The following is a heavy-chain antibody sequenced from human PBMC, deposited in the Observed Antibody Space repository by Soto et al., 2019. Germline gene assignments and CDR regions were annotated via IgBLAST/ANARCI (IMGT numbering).Heavy chain of an antibody. V-gene: IGHV4-30-4*01. CDR3: AGSAVVVPGAFDY. CDR1: GGSISSGDYY. Sequence: QVQLQESGPGLVKPSQTLSLTCTVSGGSISSGDYYWSWIRQPPGKGLEWIGYICYSGSTYYNPSLKSRVTISVDTSKNQFSLKLSSVTAADTAVYYCAGSAVVVPGAFDYWGQGTLVTVSS. D-gene: IGHD2-15*01. J-gene: IGHJ4*02. CDR2: ICYSGST.